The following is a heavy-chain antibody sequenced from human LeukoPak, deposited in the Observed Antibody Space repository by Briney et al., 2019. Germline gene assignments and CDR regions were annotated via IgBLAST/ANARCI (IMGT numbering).Heavy chain of an antibody. J-gene: IGHJ4*02. CDR1: GGSISSSSYY. CDR3: ARDQGGLRFLDY. D-gene: IGHD1-26*01. Sequence: SETLSLTCTVSGGSISSSSYYWGWIRQPPGKGLEWIGSIYYSGSAYYNPSLKSRVTISVDTSKNQSSLKLSSVTAADTAVYYCARDQGGLRFLDYWGQGTLVTVSS. V-gene: IGHV4-39*07. CDR2: IYYSGSA.